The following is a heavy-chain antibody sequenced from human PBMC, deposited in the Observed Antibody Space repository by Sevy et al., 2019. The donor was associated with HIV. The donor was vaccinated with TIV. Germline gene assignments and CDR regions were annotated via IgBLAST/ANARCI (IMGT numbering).Heavy chain of an antibody. J-gene: IGHJ4*02. Sequence: ASVKVSCKVSGSTLTKLSMHWVRQAPGKGLEWMATFDPEDGETIYAQKFQGRVTMTEETSTDTAYMELSSLRSEDTAVYYCATTKDYYDSSGYPFDDWSQGTLVTVSS. CDR2: FDPEDGET. CDR1: GSTLTKLS. V-gene: IGHV1-24*01. D-gene: IGHD3-22*01. CDR3: ATTKDYYDSSGYPFDD.